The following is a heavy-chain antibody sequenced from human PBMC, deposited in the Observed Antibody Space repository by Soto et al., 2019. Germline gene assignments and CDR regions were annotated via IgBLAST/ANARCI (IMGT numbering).Heavy chain of an antibody. CDR3: AKATTSRAGIVVVVAATMDV. CDR1: GFTFSSYA. Sequence: EVQLLESGGGLVQPGGSLRLSCAASGFTFSSYAMSWVRQAPGKGLEWVSAISGSGGSTYYADSVKGRFTISRDNSKNTLYLQMNSVRAEDTAVYYCAKATTSRAGIVVVVAATMDVWGQGTTVTVSS. D-gene: IGHD2-15*01. V-gene: IGHV3-23*01. J-gene: IGHJ6*02. CDR2: ISGSGGST.